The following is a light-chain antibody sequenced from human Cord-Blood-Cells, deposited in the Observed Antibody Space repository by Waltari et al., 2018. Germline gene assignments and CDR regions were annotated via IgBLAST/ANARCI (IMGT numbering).Light chain of an antibody. CDR2: WAS. J-gene: IGKJ1*01. CDR3: QQYYSTPPT. V-gene: IGKV4-1*01. CDR1: QSVLYSSNNKND. Sequence: DIVMTQSPDSLAVSLGERATINCKSSQSVLYSSNNKNDLAWYQQNPGQPPKLLIYWASTRESGVPDRFSGSGSGTDFTLTISSLQAEDVAVYYCQQYYSTPPTFGQGTKVEIK.